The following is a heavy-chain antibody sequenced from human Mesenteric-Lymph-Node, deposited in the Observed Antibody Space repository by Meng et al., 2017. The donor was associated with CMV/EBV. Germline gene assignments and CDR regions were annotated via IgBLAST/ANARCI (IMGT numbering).Heavy chain of an antibody. Sequence: SGYTFTSYDMNWVRQAPGQGLEWMGWINTNTGNPTYAQGFTGRFVFSLDTSVSTAYLQISSLKAEDTAVYYCARASSGSYYYWFDPWGQGTLVTVSS. J-gene: IGHJ5*02. CDR2: INTNTGNP. V-gene: IGHV7-4-1*02. D-gene: IGHD3-10*01. CDR3: ARASSGSYYYWFDP. CDR1: GYTFTSYD.